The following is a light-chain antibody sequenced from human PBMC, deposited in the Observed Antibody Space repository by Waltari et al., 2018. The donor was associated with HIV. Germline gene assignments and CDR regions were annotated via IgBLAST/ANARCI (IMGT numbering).Light chain of an antibody. Sequence: SSDLTQDPVVSVDSGQTIDITCRGNSLKYYYVSWYQQKSGHGPLLVLDRESGRPSGIPERFSGSSSGNTASLTIRDIQAEDEADYFCYSRAGVFGGGT. V-gene: IGLV3-19*01. J-gene: IGLJ1*01. CDR2: RES. CDR3: YSRAGV. CDR1: SLKYYY.